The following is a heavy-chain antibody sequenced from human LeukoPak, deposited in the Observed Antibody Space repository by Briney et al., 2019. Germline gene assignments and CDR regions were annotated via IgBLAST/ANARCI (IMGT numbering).Heavy chain of an antibody. CDR2: IYYSGST. CDR1: GGSISSYY. J-gene: IGHJ6*03. V-gene: IGHV4-59*01. D-gene: IGHD3-3*01. Sequence: PSETLSLTCTVSGGSISSYYWSWIRQPPGKGLEWIGYIYYSGSTNYNPSPKSRVTISVDTSKNQFSLKLSSVTAADTAVYYCARGPKDRYYYYYMDVWGKGTTVTVSS. CDR3: ARGPKDRYYYYYMDV.